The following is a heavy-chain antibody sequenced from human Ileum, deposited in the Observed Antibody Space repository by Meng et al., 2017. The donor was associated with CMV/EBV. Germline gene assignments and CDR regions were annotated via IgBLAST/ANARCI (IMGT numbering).Heavy chain of an antibody. CDR1: GYTFSNNN. CDR3: ARDGLNERYFDY. Sequence: CKASGYTFSNNNLIWVRQAPGQGPEWMGWIDTHTGNPTYARDFTGRFVFSLDTSVSTAYLQISSLKAEDTAVYYCARDGLNERYFDYWGQGTLVTVSS. V-gene: IGHV7-4-1*02. D-gene: IGHD6-25*01. CDR2: IDTHTGNP. J-gene: IGHJ4*02.